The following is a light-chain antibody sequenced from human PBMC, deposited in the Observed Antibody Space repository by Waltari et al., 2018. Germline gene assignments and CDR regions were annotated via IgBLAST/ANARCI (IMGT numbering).Light chain of an antibody. CDR1: ALPKQY. CDR3: ESTDNSDTWV. CDR2: KDT. J-gene: IGLJ3*02. Sequence: SYELTQSPSVSVSPGQTARTTCSGDALPKQYAYWYQQKPGQAPVLVMYKDTERPSGIPERFSGSSSGTTVTLTINGVQAEDEADYYCESTDNSDTWVFGGGTKLTVL. V-gene: IGLV3-25*03.